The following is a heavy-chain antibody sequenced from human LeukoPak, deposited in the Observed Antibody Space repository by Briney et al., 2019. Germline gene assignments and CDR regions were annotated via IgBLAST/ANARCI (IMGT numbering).Heavy chain of an antibody. CDR3: ARHVDTAMVTEVDY. D-gene: IGHD5-18*01. V-gene: IGHV1-18*01. Sequence: GASVKVSCKASGYTFTSYGISWVRQAPGQGLEWMVWISAYNGNTNYAQKLQGRVTMTTDTSTSTAYMELRSLRSDDTAVYYCARHVDTAMVTEVDYWGQGTLVTVSS. CDR2: ISAYNGNT. J-gene: IGHJ4*02. CDR1: GYTFTSYG.